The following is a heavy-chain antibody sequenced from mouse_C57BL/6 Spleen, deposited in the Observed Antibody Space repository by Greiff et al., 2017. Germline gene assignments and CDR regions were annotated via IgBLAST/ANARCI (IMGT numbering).Heavy chain of an antibody. CDR3: ARTDGSSGYFDV. CDR2: IGPSDSYT. CDR1: GYTFTSYW. D-gene: IGHD1-1*01. V-gene: IGHV1-69*01. J-gene: IGHJ1*03. Sequence: VQLQQPGAELVMPGASVKLSCKASGYTFTSYWMHWVKQRPGQGLEWIGEIGPSDSYTNYNQKFKGKFTLTVDKSSSTAYMQLSSQTSEDSAVYYCARTDGSSGYFDVWGTGTTGTVSS.